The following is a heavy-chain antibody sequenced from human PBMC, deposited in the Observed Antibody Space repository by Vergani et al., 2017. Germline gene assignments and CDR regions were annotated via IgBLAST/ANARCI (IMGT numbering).Heavy chain of an antibody. CDR1: GFTFRSYS. J-gene: IGHJ4*02. Sequence: EVQLVESGGGLVQPGGSLRLSCAASGFTFRSYSMNWVRQAPGKGLEWVSYISSSSSTIYYADSVKGRFTISRDNAKNSLYLQMNSLRAEDTAVYYCARGPLSNTQPRWGQGTLVTVSS. D-gene: IGHD1-1*01. CDR3: ARGPLSNTQPR. CDR2: ISSSSSTI. V-gene: IGHV3-48*01.